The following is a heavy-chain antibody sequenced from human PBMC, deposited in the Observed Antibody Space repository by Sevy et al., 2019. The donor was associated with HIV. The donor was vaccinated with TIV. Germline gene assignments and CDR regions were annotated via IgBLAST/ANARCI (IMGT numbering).Heavy chain of an antibody. V-gene: IGHV3-48*02. Sequence: GGSLRLSCAASGFTFSSYSMNWVRQAPGKGLEWVSYISSSSSTIYYADSVKGRFTISRDNAKNSLYLQMNSLRDEDTAVYYCARDGPSRPTVVTTFKYFDYWGQGTLVTVSS. D-gene: IGHD4-17*01. CDR3: ARDGPSRPTVVTTFKYFDY. CDR2: ISSSSSTI. J-gene: IGHJ4*02. CDR1: GFTFSSYS.